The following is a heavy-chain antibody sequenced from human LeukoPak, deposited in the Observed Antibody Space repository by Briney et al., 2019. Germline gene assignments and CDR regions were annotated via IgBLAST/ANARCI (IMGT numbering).Heavy chain of an antibody. CDR1: GYTFTSYY. Sequence: ASVKVSCKASGYTFTSYYMHWVRQAPGQGLEWMGWISAYNGNTNYAQKLQGRVTMTTDTSTSTAYMELRSLRSDDTAVYYCARMTCGGDCHNFDYWGQGTLVTVSS. D-gene: IGHD2-21*02. J-gene: IGHJ4*02. CDR3: ARMTCGGDCHNFDY. CDR2: ISAYNGNT. V-gene: IGHV1-18*04.